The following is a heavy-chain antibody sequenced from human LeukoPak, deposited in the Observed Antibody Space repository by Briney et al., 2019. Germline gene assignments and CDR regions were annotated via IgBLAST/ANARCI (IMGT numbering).Heavy chain of an antibody. V-gene: IGHV1-8*02. D-gene: IGHD1-26*01. Sequence: ASVKVSCKASGYTFTSYDINWVRQATGQGLEWMGWMNPNSGNTDYAQKLQGRVTMTTDTSTSTAYMELRSLRSDDTAVYYCARGYSGSYSIPFDYWGQGTLVTVSS. J-gene: IGHJ4*02. CDR3: ARGYSGSYSIPFDY. CDR2: MNPNSGNT. CDR1: GYTFTSYD.